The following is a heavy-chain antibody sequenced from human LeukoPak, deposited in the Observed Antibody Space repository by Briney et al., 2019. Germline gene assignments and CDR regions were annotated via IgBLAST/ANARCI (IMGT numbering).Heavy chain of an antibody. Sequence: SETLSLTCAVYGGSFSGYYWSWIRQPPGKGLEWIGEINHSGSTNYNPSLKSRVTISVDTSKNQFSLKLSSVIAADTAVYYCARDGRQVVPAASTVDYWGQGTLVTVSS. J-gene: IGHJ4*02. D-gene: IGHD2-2*01. CDR2: INHSGST. V-gene: IGHV4-34*01. CDR1: GGSFSGYY. CDR3: ARDGRQVVPAASTVDY.